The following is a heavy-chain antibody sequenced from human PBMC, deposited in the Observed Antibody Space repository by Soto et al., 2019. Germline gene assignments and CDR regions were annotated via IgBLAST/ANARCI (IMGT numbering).Heavy chain of an antibody. Sequence: QVQLVQSGAEVKKPGASVKVSCKASGYTFTKYGISWVRQAPGQGLEWMGWISAYNVHTNYARTLQGRLILTTDTTTSNAYMELRSLRSDDTAVYYCAREGRLESQALDIWGQGTMVTVSS. CDR2: ISAYNVHT. CDR1: GYTFTKYG. V-gene: IGHV1-18*01. CDR3: AREGRLESQALDI. D-gene: IGHD1-1*01. J-gene: IGHJ3*02.